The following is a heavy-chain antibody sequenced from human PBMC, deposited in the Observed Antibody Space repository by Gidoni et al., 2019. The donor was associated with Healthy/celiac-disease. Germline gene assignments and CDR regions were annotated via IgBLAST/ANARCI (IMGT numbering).Heavy chain of an antibody. D-gene: IGHD5-18*01. CDR1: GGSISSRRYY. Sequence: QLQLQESVPGLVTPSETLSLTCTVPGGSISSRRYYWGWIRQPQGKGLGWIGSSYYSGSTYYNPSLKSRVTISVDTSKNQFSLKLSSVTAADTAVYYCARASMVTIHLYYYYYGMDVWGQGTTVTVSS. CDR2: SYYSGST. CDR3: ARASMVTIHLYYYYYGMDV. V-gene: IGHV4-39*01. J-gene: IGHJ6*02.